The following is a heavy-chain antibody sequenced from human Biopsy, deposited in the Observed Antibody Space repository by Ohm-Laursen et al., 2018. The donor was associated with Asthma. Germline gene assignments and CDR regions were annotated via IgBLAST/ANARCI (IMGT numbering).Heavy chain of an antibody. CDR2: LVPVLGTP. J-gene: IGHJ6*02. Sequence: SSVKVSCKASGYTFTDYYVMWLRQAPGQGLEWMGGLVPVLGTPDHAQMFEGRVTITADESTSTAYMELSSLSSEDTAVYYCARGYSGSDRIVYYYSGLEVWGQGTTVTVSS. CDR3: ARGYSGSDRIVYYYSGLEV. V-gene: IGHV1-69*01. CDR1: GYTFTDYY. D-gene: IGHD5-12*01.